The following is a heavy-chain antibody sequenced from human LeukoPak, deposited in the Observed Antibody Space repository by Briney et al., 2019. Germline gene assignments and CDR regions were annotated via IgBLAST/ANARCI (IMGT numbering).Heavy chain of an antibody. CDR2: ISSSARSQ. Sequence: PGESLRLSCAASGFTFSDYSMTWVRQAPGKGLEWVSSISSSARSQYYPDSLKGRLSISRDNAKSSLYLQINSLRAEDTAVYYCAKRVGDYLHYYFDQWGQGTLVTVSS. CDR1: GFTFSDYS. V-gene: IGHV3-21*01. D-gene: IGHD4-17*01. J-gene: IGHJ4*02. CDR3: AKRVGDYLHYYFDQ.